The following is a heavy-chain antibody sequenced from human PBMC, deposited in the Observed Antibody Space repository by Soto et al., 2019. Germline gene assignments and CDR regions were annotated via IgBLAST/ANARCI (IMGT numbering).Heavy chain of an antibody. Sequence: ASVKVSCKASGYTFTGYYMHWVRQAPGQGLEWMGWINPNSGGTNYAQEFQGWVTMTRDTSISTAYMELSRLRSDDTAVYYCARDGYCSSTSCYGDYYYYGMDVWGQGTTVTVSS. CDR3: ARDGYCSSTSCYGDYYYYGMDV. D-gene: IGHD2-2*03. CDR1: GYTFTGYY. V-gene: IGHV1-2*04. CDR2: INPNSGGT. J-gene: IGHJ6*02.